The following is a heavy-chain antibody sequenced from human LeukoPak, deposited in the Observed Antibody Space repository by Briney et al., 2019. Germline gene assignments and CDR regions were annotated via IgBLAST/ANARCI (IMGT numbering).Heavy chain of an antibody. D-gene: IGHD3-10*01. CDR1: GFTFSSYA. CDR3: ASPPYYYGSGSYSRDFDY. CDR2: ISGSGGST. V-gene: IGHV3-23*01. J-gene: IGHJ4*02. Sequence: GGCLRLSCAASGFTFSSYAMSWVRQAPGKGLEWVSAISGSGGSTYYADSVKGRFTISRDNSKNTLYLQMNSLRAEDTAVYYCASPPYYYGSGSYSRDFDYWGQGTLVTVSS.